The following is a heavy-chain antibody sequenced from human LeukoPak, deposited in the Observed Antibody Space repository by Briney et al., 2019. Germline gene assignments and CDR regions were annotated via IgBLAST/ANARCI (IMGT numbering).Heavy chain of an antibody. Sequence: GGSLRLSCAASGFTFSSYAMSWVRQTPGKGLEWVSAISGSGGSTYYADTVKGRFTISRDNSKNTLYLQMNSLRAEDTAVYYCAIIAVAGSVVGYWGQGTLVTVSS. D-gene: IGHD6-19*01. CDR1: GFTFSSYA. J-gene: IGHJ4*02. V-gene: IGHV3-23*01. CDR2: ISGSGGST. CDR3: AIIAVAGSVVGY.